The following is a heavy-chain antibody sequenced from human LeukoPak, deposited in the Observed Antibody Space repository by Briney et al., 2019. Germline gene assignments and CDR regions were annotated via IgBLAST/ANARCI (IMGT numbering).Heavy chain of an antibody. Sequence: SETLSLTCTVSGGSISSGSYYWSWIRQPAGKGLEWIGRFSTSGSTNYNPSLKSRVTISVDTSKNQFSLKLSSVTAADTAFYYCAREGGYSYGDAPLPLDYWGPGTLVTVSS. CDR2: FSTSGST. D-gene: IGHD5-18*01. V-gene: IGHV4-61*02. J-gene: IGHJ4*02. CDR3: AREGGYSYGDAPLPLDY. CDR1: GGSISSGSYY.